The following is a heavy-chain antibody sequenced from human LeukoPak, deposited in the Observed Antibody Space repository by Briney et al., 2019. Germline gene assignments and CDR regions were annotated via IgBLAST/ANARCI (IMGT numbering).Heavy chain of an antibody. J-gene: IGHJ4*02. CDR1: GGSIISYY. CDR2: IYYSGST. CDR3: ARGYNWNDALFDY. Sequence: SETLSLTCTVSGGSIISYYWSWIRQPPGKGLEWIGYIYYSGSTNYNPSLKSRVTISVDTPKNQFSLKLSSVTAADTAVYYCARGYNWNDALFDYWGQGTLVTVSS. D-gene: IGHD1-1*01. V-gene: IGHV4-59*01.